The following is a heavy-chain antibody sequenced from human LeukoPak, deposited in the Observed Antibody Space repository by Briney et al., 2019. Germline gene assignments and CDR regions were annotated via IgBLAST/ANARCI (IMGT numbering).Heavy chain of an antibody. Sequence: QPGGSLRLSCAASGFTFSSYELNWVRQAPGKGLEWVSYISSSGSTIYYADSVKGRFTISRDNAKNSLYLQMNSLRAEDTAVYYCARRRDSGSLQHFDYGGQGTLVTVSS. CDR3: ARRRDSGSLQHFDY. CDR1: GFTFSSYE. V-gene: IGHV3-48*03. CDR2: ISSSGSTI. J-gene: IGHJ4*02. D-gene: IGHD1-26*01.